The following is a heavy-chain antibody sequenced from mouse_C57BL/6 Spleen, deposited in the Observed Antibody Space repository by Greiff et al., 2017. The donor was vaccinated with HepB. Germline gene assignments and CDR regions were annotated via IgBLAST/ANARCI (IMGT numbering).Heavy chain of an antibody. Sequence: VQLQQPGAELVRPGTSVKLSCKASGYTFTSYWMHWVKQRPGQGLEWIGVIDPSDSYTNYNQKFKGKATLTVDTSSSTAYMQLSSLTSEDSAVYYCASLYYGSSYADYWGQGTTLTVSS. V-gene: IGHV1-59*01. J-gene: IGHJ2*01. CDR1: GYTFTSYW. CDR3: ASLYYGSSYADY. CDR2: IDPSDSYT. D-gene: IGHD1-1*01.